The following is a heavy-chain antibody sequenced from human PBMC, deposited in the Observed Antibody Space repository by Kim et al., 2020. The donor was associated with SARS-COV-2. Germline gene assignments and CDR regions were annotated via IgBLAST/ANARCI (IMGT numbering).Heavy chain of an antibody. D-gene: IGHD6-19*01. Sequence: SQTLSLTCAISGDSVSSNSAAWNWIRQSPSRGLEWLGRTYYRSKWYNDYAVSVKSRITINPDTSKNQFSLQLNSVTPEDTAVYYCARDRESSGWLEGYYYYYGMDVWGQGTTVTVSS. CDR3: ARDRESSGWLEGYYYYYGMDV. CDR1: GDSVSSNSAA. V-gene: IGHV6-1*01. CDR2: TYYRSKWYN. J-gene: IGHJ6*02.